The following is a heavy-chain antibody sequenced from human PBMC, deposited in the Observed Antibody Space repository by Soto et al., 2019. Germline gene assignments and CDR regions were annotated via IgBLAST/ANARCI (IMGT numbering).Heavy chain of an antibody. CDR2: ISGSGGST. CDR1: GFTFSSYA. Sequence: SGGSLRLSCAASGFTFSSYAMSWVRQAPGKGLEWVSAISGSGGSTYYADSVKGRFTISRDNSKNTLYLQMNSLRAEDTAVYYCAKDYRRLAVGSSSWYYFDYWGQGTLVTVSS. CDR3: AKDYRRLAVGSSSWYYFDY. V-gene: IGHV3-23*01. J-gene: IGHJ4*02. D-gene: IGHD6-13*01.